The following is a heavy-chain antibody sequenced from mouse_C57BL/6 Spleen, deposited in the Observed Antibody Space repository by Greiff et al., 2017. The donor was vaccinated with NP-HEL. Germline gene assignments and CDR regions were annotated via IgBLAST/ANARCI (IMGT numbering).Heavy chain of an antibody. V-gene: IGHV2-2*01. Sequence: VKLMESGPGLVQPSQSLSITCTVSGFSLTSYGVHWVRQSPGKGLEWLGVIWSGGSTDYNAAFISRLSISKDNSKSQVFFKMNSLQADDTAIYYCVFYYDYDPFAYWGQGTLVTVSA. J-gene: IGHJ3*01. D-gene: IGHD2-4*01. CDR1: GFSLTSYG. CDR3: VFYYDYDPFAY. CDR2: IWSGGST.